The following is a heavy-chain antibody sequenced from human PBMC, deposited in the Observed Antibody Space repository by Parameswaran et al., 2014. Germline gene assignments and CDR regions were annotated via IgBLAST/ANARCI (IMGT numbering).Heavy chain of an antibody. V-gene: IGHV3-23*01. CDR1: GFTFSSYA. J-gene: IGHJ4*02. D-gene: IGHD6-19*01. Sequence: LSLTCAASGFTFSSYAMSWVRQAPGKGLEWVSAISGSGGSTYYADSVKGRFTISRDNSKNTLYLQMNSLRAEDTAVYYCANIAVAGNYFDYWGQGTLVTVSS. CDR2: ISGSGGST. CDR3: ANIAVAGNYFDY.